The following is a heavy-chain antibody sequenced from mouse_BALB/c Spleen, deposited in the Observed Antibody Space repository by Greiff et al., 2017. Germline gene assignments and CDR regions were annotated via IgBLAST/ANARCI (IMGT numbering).Heavy chain of an antibody. Sequence: EVQRVESGGGLVQPGGSLKLSCAASGFTFSSYGMSWVRQTPDKRLELVATINSNGGSTYYPDSVKGRFTISRDNAKNTLYLQMSSLKSEDTAMYYCARDRMLTAYFDYWGQGTTLTVSS. V-gene: IGHV5-6-3*01. CDR1: GFTFSSYG. D-gene: IGHD2-10*02. CDR2: INSNGGST. CDR3: ARDRMLTAYFDY. J-gene: IGHJ2*01.